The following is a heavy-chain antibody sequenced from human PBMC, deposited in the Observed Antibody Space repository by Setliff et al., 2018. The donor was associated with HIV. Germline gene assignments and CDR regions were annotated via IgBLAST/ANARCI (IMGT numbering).Heavy chain of an antibody. Sequence: ASVKVSCKTSGYTFTSYAMHWVRQAPGQSLEWMGWINTATGDTEYSQRFRDRISIIRDTSASTAYMDLGSLRSEDAAVYYCARGKGSSGYYYYYGMDVWGQGTTVTVSS. D-gene: IGHD3-10*01. CDR2: INTATGDT. V-gene: IGHV1-3*04. CDR3: ARGKGSSGYYYYYGMDV. CDR1: GYTFTSYA. J-gene: IGHJ6*02.